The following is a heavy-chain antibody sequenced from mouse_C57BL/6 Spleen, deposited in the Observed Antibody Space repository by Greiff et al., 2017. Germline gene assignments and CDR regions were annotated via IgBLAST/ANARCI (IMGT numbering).Heavy chain of an antibody. V-gene: IGHV1-78*01. CDR3: ARYGNYDYDYSWFAY. Sequence: VQLQQSDAELVKPGASVKISCKVSGYTFTDHTIHWMKQRPEQGLEWIGYIYPSDGSTKYNEKFKGKATLTADKSSSTAYMQLNSLTSEDSAVYFCARYGNYDYDYSWFAYWGQGTLVTVAA. CDR1: GYTFTDHT. J-gene: IGHJ3*01. CDR2: IYPSDGST. D-gene: IGHD2-4*01.